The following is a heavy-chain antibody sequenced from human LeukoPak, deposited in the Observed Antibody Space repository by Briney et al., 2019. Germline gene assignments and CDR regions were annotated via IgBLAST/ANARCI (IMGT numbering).Heavy chain of an antibody. CDR2: IYYSGST. CDR3: ARAGTSGEPNNYYYYYYMDV. Sequence: SETLSLTCTVSGDSISSNSFYWGWIRQPPGKGLEWIGSIYYSGSTYYNPSLKSRVTISVDTSKNQFSLKLSSVTAADTAVYYCARAGTSGEPNNYYYYYYMDVWGKGTTVTISS. CDR1: GDSISSNSFY. D-gene: IGHD3-10*01. V-gene: IGHV4-39*07. J-gene: IGHJ6*03.